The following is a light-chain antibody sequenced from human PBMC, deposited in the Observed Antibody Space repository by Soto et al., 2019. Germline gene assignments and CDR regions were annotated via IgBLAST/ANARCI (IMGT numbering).Light chain of an antibody. V-gene: IGLV2-14*03. CDR1: SSDVGNSNY. CDR2: DVS. Sequence: QSALTQPASVSGSPGQSITISCTGTSSDVGNSNYVSWYQHHPGKAPKLMIYDVSNRPSGVSNRFSGSKSGNTASLTISGLQAEDEADYYCSSYTSSTTLVIFGGGTQLTVL. CDR3: SSYTSSTTLVI. J-gene: IGLJ2*01.